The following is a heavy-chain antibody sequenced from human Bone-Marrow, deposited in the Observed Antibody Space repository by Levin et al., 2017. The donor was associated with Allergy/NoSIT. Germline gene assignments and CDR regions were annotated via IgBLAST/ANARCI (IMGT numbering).Heavy chain of an antibody. CDR3: ARDGLFDY. CDR1: GFSFYNYA. J-gene: IGHJ4*02. CDR2: ISGSGATR. D-gene: IGHD3/OR15-3a*01. V-gene: IGHV3-23*01. Sequence: GGSLRLSCEASGFSFYNYAMNWVRQAPGKAPEWISDISGSGATRSYAESVKGRFTISRDNSRDTLYLQMNNLRTDDSALYYCARDGLFDYWGRGTLVTVSS.